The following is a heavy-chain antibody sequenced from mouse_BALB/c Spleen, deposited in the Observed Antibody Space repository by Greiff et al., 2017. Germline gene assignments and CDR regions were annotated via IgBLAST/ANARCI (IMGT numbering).Heavy chain of an antibody. CDR3: ARHEDGNLAWFAY. CDR2: ISNGGGST. V-gene: IGHV5-12-2*01. CDR1: GFTFSSYT. Sequence: DVKLVESGGGLVQPGGSLKLSCAASGFTFSSYTMSWVRQTPEKRLEWVAYISNGGGSTYYPDTVKGRFTISRDNAKNTLYLQMSSLKSEDTAMYYCARHEDGNLAWFAYWGQGTLVTVSA. D-gene: IGHD2-1*01. J-gene: IGHJ3*01.